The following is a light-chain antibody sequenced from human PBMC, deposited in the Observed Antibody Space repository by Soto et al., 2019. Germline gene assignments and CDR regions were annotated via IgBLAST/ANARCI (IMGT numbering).Light chain of an antibody. J-gene: IGKJ2*01. CDR2: AAS. Sequence: DIQMTQSPSSLSASVGDRVTITCRASQTITTYLNWYQQKPGKAPKLLIYAASRLQSGVPSRFSGSGSGTDFTLTISSLQPEDFATYYCQQSHRIPYTFGQGTKLEIK. V-gene: IGKV1-39*01. CDR3: QQSHRIPYT. CDR1: QTITTY.